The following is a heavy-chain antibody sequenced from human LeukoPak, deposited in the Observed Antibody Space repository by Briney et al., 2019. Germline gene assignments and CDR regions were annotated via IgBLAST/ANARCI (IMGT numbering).Heavy chain of an antibody. CDR3: ARPITVSGATDGFDI. Sequence: GGSLRLSCAASGFTFSSYWMNWVRQAPWKGLEWVANIKQDGNEKYYVDSVKGRFTISRDNAKNSLYLQMDSLRVEDTAVYYCARPITVSGATDGFDIWGQGTMVTVSS. J-gene: IGHJ3*02. CDR1: GFTFSSYW. D-gene: IGHD3-3*01. V-gene: IGHV3-7*01. CDR2: IKQDGNEK.